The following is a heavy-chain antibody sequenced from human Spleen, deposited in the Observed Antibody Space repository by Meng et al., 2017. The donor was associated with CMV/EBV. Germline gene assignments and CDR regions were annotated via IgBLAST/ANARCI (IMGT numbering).Heavy chain of an antibody. D-gene: IGHD2-21*02. Sequence: GESLKISCAASGFTLSDYYMSWIRQVPGKGLEWISYIGSSGSVINYADSVKGRFTVSRDNTKSSLYLQMNSLRVEDTAVYYCVRELRWWFDSWGQGTLVTVPQ. CDR3: VRELRWWFDS. CDR1: GFTLSDYY. CDR2: IGSSGSVI. V-gene: IGHV3-11*01. J-gene: IGHJ5*01.